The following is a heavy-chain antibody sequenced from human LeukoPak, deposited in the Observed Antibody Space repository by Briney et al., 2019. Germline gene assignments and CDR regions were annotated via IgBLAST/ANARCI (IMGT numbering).Heavy chain of an antibody. V-gene: IGHV4-4*07. Sequence: PSETLSLTCTVSGGSISSYYWSWIRQPAGKGLEWIGRIYSSGSTSYNPSLKSRVTMSVDTSKNQFSLKLSSVTAADTAVYYCARDPIYDSSGYGAFDIWGQGTMVTVSS. CDR1: GGSISSYY. D-gene: IGHD3-22*01. J-gene: IGHJ3*02. CDR3: ARDPIYDSSGYGAFDI. CDR2: IYSSGST.